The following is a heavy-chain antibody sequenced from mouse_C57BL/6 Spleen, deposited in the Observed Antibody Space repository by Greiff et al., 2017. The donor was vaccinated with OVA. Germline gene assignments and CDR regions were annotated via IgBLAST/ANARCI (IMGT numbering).Heavy chain of an antibody. CDR3: ARRDGNFPWFAY. D-gene: IGHD2-1*01. V-gene: IGHV1-69*01. Sequence: QVQLKQPGAELVMPGASVKLSCKASGYTFTSYWMHWVKQRPGQGLEWIGEIDPSDSYTNYNQKFKGKSTLTVDNSSRTAYMQLSSLTSEDSAVYYCARRDGNFPWFAYWGKGTLVTVSA. CDR1: GYTFTSYW. J-gene: IGHJ3*01. CDR2: IDPSDSYT.